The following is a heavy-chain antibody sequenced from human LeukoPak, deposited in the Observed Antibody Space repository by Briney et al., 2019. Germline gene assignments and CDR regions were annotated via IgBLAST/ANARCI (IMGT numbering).Heavy chain of an antibody. V-gene: IGHV6-1*01. D-gene: IGHD6-19*01. J-gene: IGHJ4*02. CDR1: GDRVSSSSTA. Sequence: SQTLPLTCAISGDRVSSSSTAWSWIRQSPSKGLEWLGRTYFRSEWFYDYASSVRSRISIKPDTSKNQFSLQLNSVTPDDTAVYYCVRGSYASVWRWGQGTLVTVSS. CDR3: VRGSYASVWR. CDR2: TYFRSEWFY.